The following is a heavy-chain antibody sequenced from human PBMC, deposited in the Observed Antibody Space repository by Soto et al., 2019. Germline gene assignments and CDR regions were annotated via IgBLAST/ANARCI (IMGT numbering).Heavy chain of an antibody. Sequence: QMQLEQSGPEVKKPGTSVKVSCKASGFTFTSSAFQWVRQARGQRLEWIGWIAVGSGYTNYAQRFQDRGHLTRDMSTATTYMELSRLTSEDTAIYYCAADATAWQQMVPSDYWGQGTLVTVSS. V-gene: IGHV1-58*01. CDR1: GFTFTSSA. CDR2: IAVGSGYT. CDR3: AADATAWQQMVPSDY. D-gene: IGHD2-8*01. J-gene: IGHJ4*02.